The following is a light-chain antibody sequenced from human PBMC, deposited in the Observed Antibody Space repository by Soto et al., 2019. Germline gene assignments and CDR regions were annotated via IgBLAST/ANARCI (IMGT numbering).Light chain of an antibody. V-gene: IGKV1-5*03. CDR1: QTISSW. CDR3: HHYNSYSEA. J-gene: IGKJ1*01. Sequence: DIQMTQSPSTLSGSVGDRVTITCRASQTISSWLAWYQQKPGKAPKLLIYKASTLKSGVPSRFSGSGSGTEFTLTISSLQPDDFATYYCHHYNSYSEAFDQVTKVDIK. CDR2: KAS.